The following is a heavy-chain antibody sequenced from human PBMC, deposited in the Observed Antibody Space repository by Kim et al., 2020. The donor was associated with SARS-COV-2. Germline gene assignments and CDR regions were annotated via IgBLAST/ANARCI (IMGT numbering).Heavy chain of an antibody. J-gene: IGHJ2*01. CDR2: ISWNSGSI. V-gene: IGHV3-9*01. CDR3: AKNFGELLSASWYFDL. Sequence: GGSLRLSCAASGFTFGDYAMHWVRQAPGKGLEWGSGISWNSGSIDYADSVKGRFTISRDNAKNSLYLQMNSLRAEDTALYYCAKNFGELLSASWYFDLWGRGTLVTVSS. CDR1: GFTFGDYA. D-gene: IGHD3-10*01.